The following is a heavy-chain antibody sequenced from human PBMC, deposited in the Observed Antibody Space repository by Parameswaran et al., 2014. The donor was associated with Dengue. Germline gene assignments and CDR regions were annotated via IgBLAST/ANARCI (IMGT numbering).Heavy chain of an antibody. CDR2: IWYDGTRD. D-gene: IGHD6-19*01. J-gene: IGHJ4*02. Sequence: WIRSAPGKGLEWVAVIWYDGTRDFYADSVKGRFDISRDNSRNTLYLQLNIPRAEDTAVYFCATSVVGSPAATNYVDYWGQGTLVTVSS. V-gene: IGHV3-33*03. CDR3: ATSVVGSPAATNYVDY.